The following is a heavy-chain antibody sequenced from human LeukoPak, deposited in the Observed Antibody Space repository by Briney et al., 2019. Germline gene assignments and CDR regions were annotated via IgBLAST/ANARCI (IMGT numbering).Heavy chain of an antibody. Sequence: SVEVSCKASGGTFSSYAISWVRQAPGQGLEWMGGIIPIIGTANYAQKFQGRVTITADESTSTAYMELSSLRSEDTAVYYCARDMYGGNSGGWFDPWGQGTLVTVSS. CDR1: GGTFSSYA. J-gene: IGHJ5*02. D-gene: IGHD4-23*01. V-gene: IGHV1-69*13. CDR3: ARDMYGGNSGGWFDP. CDR2: IIPIIGTA.